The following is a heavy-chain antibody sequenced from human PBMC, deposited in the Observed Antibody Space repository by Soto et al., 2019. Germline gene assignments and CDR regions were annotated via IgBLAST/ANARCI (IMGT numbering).Heavy chain of an antibody. V-gene: IGHV4-59*08. J-gene: IGHJ6*02. CDR2: IYYSGST. CDR1: DGSISSYY. CDR3: ARHVGAHDIAAAGPYYYYGMDV. D-gene: IGHD6-13*01. Sequence: PSETLSLTSTVSDGSISSYYWSWIRQPPGKGLEWIGYIYYSGSTNYNPSLKSRVTISVDTSKNQFSLKLSSVTAADTAVYYCARHVGAHDIAAAGPYYYYGMDVWGQGTTVTVSS.